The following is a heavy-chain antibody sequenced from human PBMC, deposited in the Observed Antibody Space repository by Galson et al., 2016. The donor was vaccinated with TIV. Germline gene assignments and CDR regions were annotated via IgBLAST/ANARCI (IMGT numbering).Heavy chain of an antibody. CDR3: ARDDGDWGSGVVNY. Sequence: SLRLSCAGSGFAFRDFYMSWIRQAPGRGLKWISYISDTITFKASANSVKGRFTISRDNPRKSLYLQMNSLRVDDTAVYYCARDDGDWGSGVVNYWGQGILVTVSS. V-gene: IGHV3-11*05. D-gene: IGHD2-21*02. CDR2: ISDTITFK. J-gene: IGHJ4*02. CDR1: GFAFRDFY.